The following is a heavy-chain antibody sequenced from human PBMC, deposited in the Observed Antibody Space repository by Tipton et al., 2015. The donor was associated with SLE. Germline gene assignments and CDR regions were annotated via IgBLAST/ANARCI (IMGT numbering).Heavy chain of an antibody. CDR3: VRDRRNVFDI. V-gene: IGHV4-59*02. CDR2: IFYSGST. CDR1: GDSVSGQS. Sequence: TLSLTCTVSGDSVSGQSWSWIRQPAGKGLEWIGYIFYSGSTNYNPSLKSRVTISRDSFQNQFSLKLSSVTAADTAVYYCVRDRRNVFDIWGQGAVVTVSS. J-gene: IGHJ3*02.